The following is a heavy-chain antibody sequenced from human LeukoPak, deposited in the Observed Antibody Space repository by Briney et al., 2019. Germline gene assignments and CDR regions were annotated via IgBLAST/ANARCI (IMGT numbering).Heavy chain of an antibody. CDR2: IYHSGST. V-gene: IGHV4-38-2*02. J-gene: IGHJ6*03. CDR3: ARVAGYYDFWSGLGSYYYYYMDV. D-gene: IGHD3-3*01. CDR1: GYSISSGYY. Sequence: SETLSLTCTVSGYSISSGYYWGWIRQPPGKGLEWIGSIYHSGSTYYNPSLKSRVTISVDTSKNQFSLKLSSVTAADTAVYYCARVAGYYDFWSGLGSYYYYYMDVWGKGTTVTVSS.